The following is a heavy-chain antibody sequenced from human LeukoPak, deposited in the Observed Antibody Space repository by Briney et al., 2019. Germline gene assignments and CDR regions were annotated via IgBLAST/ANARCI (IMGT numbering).Heavy chain of an antibody. CDR2: INPNSGGT. D-gene: IGHD5-12*01. J-gene: IGHJ4*02. CDR3: AREGSGYPY. CDR1: GYTFTGYY. Sequence: ASVTVSCKASGYTFTGYYMHWVRQAPGQGLEWMGWINPNSGGTNYAQKFQGRVTMTRDTSISTAYMELSRLTSDDTAVFYCAREGSGYPYWGQGTLVTVSS. V-gene: IGHV1-2*02.